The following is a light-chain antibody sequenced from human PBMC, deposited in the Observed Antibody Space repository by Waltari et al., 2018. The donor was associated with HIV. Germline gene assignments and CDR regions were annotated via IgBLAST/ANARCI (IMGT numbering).Light chain of an antibody. CDR3: SSYTTSSTFV. J-gene: IGLJ2*01. CDR1: NSDIGSYNR. CDR2: EVN. V-gene: IGLV2-18*02. Sequence: QSALTQPPSVSGSPGQSVTISCTGTNSDIGSYNRVSWYQQAPGTSPKLIIYEVNDRPSGVPDRFSGSKSGNTASLTISGLQAEDEGDYFCSSYTTSSTFVFGGGTKLTVL.